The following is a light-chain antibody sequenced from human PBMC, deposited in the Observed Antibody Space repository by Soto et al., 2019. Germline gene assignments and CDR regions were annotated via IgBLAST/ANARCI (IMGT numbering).Light chain of an antibody. J-gene: IGKJ5*01. CDR1: QSVSSY. Sequence: EIVLTHSPVTLSLSPGERATLSCLASQSVSSYLLWYQQKPGQAPRLLISDASNRATGIPARFSGSGSETDFTLTISSLEPEDFAVYYCQQRYSWPPITFGQGTRLEIK. CDR3: QQRYSWPPIT. CDR2: DAS. V-gene: IGKV3-11*01.